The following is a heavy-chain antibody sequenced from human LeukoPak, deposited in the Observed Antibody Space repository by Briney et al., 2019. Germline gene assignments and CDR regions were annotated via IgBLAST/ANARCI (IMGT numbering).Heavy chain of an antibody. Sequence: ASVKVSCKASGYTFTSYDINWVRQATGQGLEWMGWMNPNSGNTGYAQKFQGRVTMTRNTSISTAYMELSSLRSEDTAVYYCATPVTSPPYYFDYWGQGTLVTVSS. CDR2: MNPNSGNT. CDR1: GYTFTSYD. CDR3: ATPVTSPPYYFDY. D-gene: IGHD4-23*01. V-gene: IGHV1-8*01. J-gene: IGHJ4*02.